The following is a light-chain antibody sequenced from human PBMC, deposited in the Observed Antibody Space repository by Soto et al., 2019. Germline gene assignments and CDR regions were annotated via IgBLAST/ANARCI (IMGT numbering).Light chain of an antibody. CDR3: QQYSDWPPLT. V-gene: IGKV3-15*01. CDR2: DAS. CDR1: QSVNSN. Sequence: EIVMTQSPATLSVSPGERATLSCRASQSVNSNLAWYRQKPGQAPRLLISDASTRATGDPARFSGSGSWTEFTLTISSLQSEDSGIYYCQQYSDWPPLTFGGGTTVEI. J-gene: IGKJ4*01.